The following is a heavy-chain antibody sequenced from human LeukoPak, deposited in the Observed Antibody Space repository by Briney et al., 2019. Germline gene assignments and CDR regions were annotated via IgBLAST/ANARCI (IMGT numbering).Heavy chain of an antibody. Sequence: GESLKISCKGSGYSFTSYWIGWVRQMPGKGLEWMGIIYPGDSDTRYSPSFQGQVTISADKSISTAYLQWSSPKASDTAMYYCARSGLYCSSTSCYTRNWFDPWGQGTLVTVSS. J-gene: IGHJ5*02. V-gene: IGHV5-51*01. D-gene: IGHD2-2*02. CDR2: IYPGDSDT. CDR1: GYSFTSYW. CDR3: ARSGLYCSSTSCYTRNWFDP.